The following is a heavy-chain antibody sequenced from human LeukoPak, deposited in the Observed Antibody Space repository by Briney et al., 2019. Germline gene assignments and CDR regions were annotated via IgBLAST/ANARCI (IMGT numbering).Heavy chain of an antibody. CDR1: GGSISSSSYY. Sequence: SETLSLTXTVSGGSISSSSYYWGWIRQPPGKGLEWIGSIYYSGSTYYNPSLKSRVTISVDTSKNQFSLKLSSVTAADTAVYYCARRAIFGVVIIRGYFDYWGQGTLVTVSS. CDR3: ARRAIFGVVIIRGYFDY. CDR2: IYYSGST. J-gene: IGHJ4*02. V-gene: IGHV4-39*01. D-gene: IGHD3-3*01.